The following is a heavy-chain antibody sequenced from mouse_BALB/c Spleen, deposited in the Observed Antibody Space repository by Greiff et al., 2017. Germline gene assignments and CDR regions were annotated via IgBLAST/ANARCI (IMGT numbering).Heavy chain of an antibody. CDR2: IDTSDSYT. Sequence: QVQLQQPGAELVMPGASVKMSCKASGYTFTDYWMHWVKQRPGQGLEWIGAIDTSDSYTSYNQKFKGKATLTVDESSSTAYMQLSSLTSEDSAVYYCASPYGNYGYYAMDYWGQGTSVTVSS. V-gene: IGHV1-69*01. D-gene: IGHD2-10*02. CDR1: GYTFTDYW. J-gene: IGHJ4*01. CDR3: ASPYGNYGYYAMDY.